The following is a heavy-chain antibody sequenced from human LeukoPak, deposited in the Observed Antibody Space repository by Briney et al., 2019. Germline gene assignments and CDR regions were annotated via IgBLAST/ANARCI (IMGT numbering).Heavy chain of an antibody. J-gene: IGHJ4*02. V-gene: IGHV3-23*01. CDR3: ARDLGATKFDY. Sequence: GGSLRLSCAASGFTFSNYAMSWVRQAPGKGLEWVSAISGSGATTSYADSVKGRFTISRDNAKNSLYLQMNSLRAEDTAVYYCARDLGATKFDYWGQGTLVTVSS. D-gene: IGHD1-26*01. CDR2: ISGSGATT. CDR1: GFTFSNYA.